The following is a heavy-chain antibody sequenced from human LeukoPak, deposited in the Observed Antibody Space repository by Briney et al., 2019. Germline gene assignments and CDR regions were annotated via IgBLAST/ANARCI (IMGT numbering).Heavy chain of an antibody. V-gene: IGHV3-53*01. CDR3: ARLVVDSHAFDV. J-gene: IGHJ3*01. CDR2: LYSVGTI. CDR1: GFTVSGSY. D-gene: IGHD6-19*01. Sequence: PGGSLRLSCAASGFTVSGSYMSWIRQAPGKGLEWVSILYSVGTIYYADSVKGRFTISRDNSKNTLYLQMNSLRVEDAAVYYCARLVVDSHAFDVWGQGTMVTVPS.